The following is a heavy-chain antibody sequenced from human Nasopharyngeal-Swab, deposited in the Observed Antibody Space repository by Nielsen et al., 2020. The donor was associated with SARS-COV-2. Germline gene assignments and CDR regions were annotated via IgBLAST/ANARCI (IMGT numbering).Heavy chain of an antibody. J-gene: IGHJ3*02. CDR3: ARKWNYYDTSSYYLGYAFDI. CDR1: GYTFTSYG. Sequence: ASVKVSCKASGYTFTSYGISWVRQAPGQGLEWMGWISVYNGNTNYAQNLQGRVTMTTDTSTSTAYMELRSLRSGDTAVYYCARKWNYYDTSSYYLGYAFDIWGQGTMVTVSS. V-gene: IGHV1-18*01. CDR2: ISVYNGNT. D-gene: IGHD3-22*01.